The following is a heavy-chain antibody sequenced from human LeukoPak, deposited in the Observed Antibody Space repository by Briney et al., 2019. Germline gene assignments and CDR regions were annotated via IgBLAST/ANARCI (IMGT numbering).Heavy chain of an antibody. J-gene: IGHJ4*02. D-gene: IGHD3-22*01. V-gene: IGHV4-31*01. CDR2: IYYSGNT. CDR3: ARDYYDTSGYYYLK. Sequence: PSQTLSLTCTVSVGPISSGAYYWSWIRQHPGKGLEWIGYIYYSGNTYYNPSLMSLVIITVDTSKNQFSLNLSSVTAAETAVYYCARDYYDTSGYYYLKWGQGTLVTVSS. CDR1: VGPISSGAYY.